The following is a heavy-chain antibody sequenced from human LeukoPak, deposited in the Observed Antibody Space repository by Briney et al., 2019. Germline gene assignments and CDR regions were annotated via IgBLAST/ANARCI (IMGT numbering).Heavy chain of an antibody. D-gene: IGHD6-19*01. V-gene: IGHV3-21*01. Sequence: GGSLRLSYAASGFTFSSYCMNWVRQAPGKGLEWVSSISSSSYIYYADSVKGRFTISRDNAENSLYLQMNSLRAEDTAVYYCARARSSGWYRDYWGQGTLVTVSS. J-gene: IGHJ4*02. CDR2: ISSSSYI. CDR3: ARARSSGWYRDY. CDR1: GFTFSSYC.